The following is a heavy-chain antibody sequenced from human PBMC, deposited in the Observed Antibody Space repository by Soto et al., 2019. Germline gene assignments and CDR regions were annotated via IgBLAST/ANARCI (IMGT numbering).Heavy chain of an antibody. J-gene: IGHJ5*02. V-gene: IGHV3-33*01. CDR2: IWYDGSNK. D-gene: IGHD2-21*02. CDR3: ARDAYCGGYCVNWFDP. Sequence: PGGSLRLSCAASGFTFSSYGMHWVRQAPGKGLEWVAVIWYDGSNKYYADSVKGRFTISRDNSKNTLYLQMNSLRAEDTAVYYCARDAYCGGYCVNWFDPWGQGTLVTVSS. CDR1: GFTFSSYG.